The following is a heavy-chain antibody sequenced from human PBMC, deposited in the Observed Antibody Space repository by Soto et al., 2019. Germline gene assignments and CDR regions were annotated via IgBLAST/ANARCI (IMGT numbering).Heavy chain of an antibody. V-gene: IGHV4-34*01. CDR2: INHSGST. CDR1: GGSFSGYY. Sequence: QVQLQQWGAGLLKPSETLSLTCAVYGGSFSGYYWSWIRQPPGKGLEWIGEINHSGSTNYNPSLKSRVTISVDTSKNQFSLKLSSVAAADTAVYYCARGAPLRVVQLYSYYGMDVWGQGTTVTVSS. D-gene: IGHD2-2*01. J-gene: IGHJ6*02. CDR3: ARGAPLRVVQLYSYYGMDV.